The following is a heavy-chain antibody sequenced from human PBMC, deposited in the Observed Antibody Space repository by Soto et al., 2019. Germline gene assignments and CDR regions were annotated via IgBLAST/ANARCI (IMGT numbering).Heavy chain of an antibody. CDR2: INPSNEIT. D-gene: IGHD1-26*01. CDR1: GYTFSAYY. CDR3: MSGGWGASHIDY. Sequence: ASVKVSCKTSGYTFSAYYVHWARRAPGRGFQWLGWINPSNEITTFSEFFQGRITMTRDTSTNTVHMELNMLTSDDTAVYYCMSGGWGASHIDYWGQGSQVPVSS. V-gene: IGHV1-2*02. J-gene: IGHJ4*02.